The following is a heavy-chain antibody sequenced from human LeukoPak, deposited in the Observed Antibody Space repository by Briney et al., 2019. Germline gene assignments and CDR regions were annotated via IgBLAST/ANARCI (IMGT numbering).Heavy chain of an antibody. V-gene: IGHV3-21*04. CDR1: GFTFSSYS. CDR2: ISSSSSYI. Sequence: PGGSLRLSCAASGFTFSSYSMNWVRQAPGKGLEWVSSISSSSSYIYYADSVKGRFTISRDNSKNTLYLQMNSLRAEDTAVYYCAKDGSLYYYGSGSPYYFDYWGQGTLVTVSS. CDR3: AKDGSLYYYGSGSPYYFDY. D-gene: IGHD3-10*01. J-gene: IGHJ4*02.